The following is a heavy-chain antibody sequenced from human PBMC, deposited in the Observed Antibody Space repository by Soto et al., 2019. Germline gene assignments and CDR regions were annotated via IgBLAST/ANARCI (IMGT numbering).Heavy chain of an antibody. Sequence: VKGSRKTSGYSFTVDNLHWVRQDPGQGLEWMGWVDPNGGGSNSAQKFQGSVTMTWDTSITTAYLDLTRLTTNDTATYFCATWVDYGDFEGFDFWGQGTLVTVSS. J-gene: IGHJ4*02. CDR3: ATWVDYGDFEGFDF. D-gene: IGHD4-17*01. CDR2: VDPNGGGS. V-gene: IGHV1-2*04. CDR1: GYSFTVDN.